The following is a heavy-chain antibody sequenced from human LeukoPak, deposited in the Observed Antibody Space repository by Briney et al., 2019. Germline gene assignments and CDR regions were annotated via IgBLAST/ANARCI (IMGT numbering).Heavy chain of an antibody. CDR2: IYSGGST. CDR3: ARDLGYDYVDY. D-gene: IGHD3-22*01. CDR1: GFTVSSNY. Sequence: PGGSLRLSCAASGFTVSSNYMSWVRQAPGKGLEWVSVIYSGGSTYYADSVKGRFTISRDNSKNTLYLQMNSLRAEDTAVYYCARDLGYDYVDYWGQGTLVTVSS. V-gene: IGHV3-66*01. J-gene: IGHJ4*02.